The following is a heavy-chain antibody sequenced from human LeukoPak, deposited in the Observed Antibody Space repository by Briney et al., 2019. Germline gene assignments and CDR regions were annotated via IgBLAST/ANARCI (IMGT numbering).Heavy chain of an antibody. V-gene: IGHV1-69*13. D-gene: IGHD1-26*01. J-gene: IGHJ6*03. CDR1: GYIFSSYA. CDR2: IIPIFGTA. CDR3: ARAPAWDHYYYMDV. Sequence: SVKVSCKASGYIFSSYAISWVRQAPGQGLEWMGGIIPIFGTANYAQKFQGRVTITADESTSTAYMELSSLRSEDTAVYYCARAPAWDHYYYMDVWGKGTTVTVSS.